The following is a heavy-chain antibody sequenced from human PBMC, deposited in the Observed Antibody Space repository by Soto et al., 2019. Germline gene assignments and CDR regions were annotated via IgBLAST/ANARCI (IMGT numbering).Heavy chain of an antibody. CDR1: GFTFFNYA. D-gene: IGHD3-10*01. V-gene: IGHV3-23*01. Sequence: EVQLLESGGGLVQPGGSLRLSCAGSGFTFFNYAMNWVRQAPGKGLEWVSAIGGGGEAPFFADSVRGRFTISIDNSKNTVTLHKNSLGVDDTAVYYCARKVPGSTSRPNYWYFDLWGRGTLVTVSP. CDR3: ARKVPGSTSRPNYWYFDL. J-gene: IGHJ2*01. CDR2: IGGGGEAP.